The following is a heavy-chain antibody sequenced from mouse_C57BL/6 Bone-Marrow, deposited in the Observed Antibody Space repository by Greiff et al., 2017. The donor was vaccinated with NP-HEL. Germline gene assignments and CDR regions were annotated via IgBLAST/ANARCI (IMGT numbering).Heavy chain of an antibody. D-gene: IGHD6-1*01. CDR1: GFTFSSYA. V-gene: IGHV5-4*01. Sequence: DVMLVESGGGLVKPGGSLKLSCAASGFTFSSYAMSWVRQTPEKRLEWVATISDGGSYTYYPDNLKGRFTISRDNAKNNLYLQMSHLKSEDTAVYYCERDASDGYVDVWGRGTTVTVSS. CDR3: ERDASDGYVDV. CDR2: ISDGGSYT. J-gene: IGHJ1*03.